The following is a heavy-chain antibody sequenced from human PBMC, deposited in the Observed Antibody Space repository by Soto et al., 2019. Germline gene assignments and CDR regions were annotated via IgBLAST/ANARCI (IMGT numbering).Heavy chain of an antibody. CDR2: IGGRGSST. CDR3: AKDLPGELLPTCFDS. J-gene: IGHJ5*01. D-gene: IGHD1-26*01. V-gene: IGHV3-23*01. CDR1: VFPLCYYD. Sequence: GRSRRLHCSATVFPLCYYDMSCVRQAPGKGLDWVSAIGGRGSSTYYVDSVKGRFTISRDSSKNTLYLQMNSLRAEDTAIYYCAKDLPGELLPTCFDSWGQGT.